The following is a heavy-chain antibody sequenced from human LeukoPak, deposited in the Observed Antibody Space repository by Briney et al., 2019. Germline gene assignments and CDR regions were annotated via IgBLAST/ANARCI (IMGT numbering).Heavy chain of an antibody. CDR3: ARQRRGSYYIYRGWFDP. Sequence: ASVKVSCKASGYTFTGYYMHWVRQATGQGLEWMGWINPNSGGTNYAQKFQGRVTMTRDTSISTAYMELSRLRSDDTAVYYCARQRRGSYYIYRGWFDPWGQGTLVTVSS. V-gene: IGHV1-2*02. CDR2: INPNSGGT. D-gene: IGHD1-26*01. CDR1: GYTFTGYY. J-gene: IGHJ5*02.